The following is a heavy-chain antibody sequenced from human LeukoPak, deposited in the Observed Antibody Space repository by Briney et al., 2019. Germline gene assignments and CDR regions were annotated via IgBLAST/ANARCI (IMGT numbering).Heavy chain of an antibody. J-gene: IGHJ5*02. V-gene: IGHV1-2*02. CDR1: GYTFTGYY. D-gene: IGHD3-10*01. CDR3: ARAGRIRYYGSGSYNNDRWFDP. CDR2: INPNSGGT. Sequence: GASVKVSCKASGYTFTGYYMHWVRQAPGQGLEWMGWINPNSGGTNYAQKFQGRVTMTRDMSTSTVYMDLSSLRSEDTAVYYCARAGRIRYYGSGSYNNDRWFDPWGQGTLVTVSS.